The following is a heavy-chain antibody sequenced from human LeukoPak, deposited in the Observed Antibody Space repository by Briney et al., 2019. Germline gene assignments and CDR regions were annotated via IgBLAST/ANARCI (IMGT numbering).Heavy chain of an antibody. J-gene: IGHJ4*02. CDR1: GFTFSRSW. D-gene: IGHD6-13*01. Sequence: QTGGSLRLSCAASGFTFSRSWMNWVRQAPGKGLEWVANINQDGSEKYYVDSVKGRFTISRDNAKNSLYLQMNSLRAEDTAVYYCARVGYSREFDYWGQGTLVTVSS. CDR3: ARVGYSREFDY. V-gene: IGHV3-7*01. CDR2: INQDGSEK.